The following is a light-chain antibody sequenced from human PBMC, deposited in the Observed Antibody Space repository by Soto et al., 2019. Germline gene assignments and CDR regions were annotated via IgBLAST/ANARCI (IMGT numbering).Light chain of an antibody. CDR2: DAS. CDR1: QSVSSY. J-gene: IGKJ5*01. V-gene: IGKV3-11*01. CDR3: QQRGNWRRFT. Sequence: EIVLTQSPATLSLSPGERATLSCRASQSVSSYLGWYQQKPGQAPRLLIYDASNRANGIPARFSGSGTGTDFTLTISSLEPEDFLVYDCQQRGNWRRFTFGRGTRLEIK.